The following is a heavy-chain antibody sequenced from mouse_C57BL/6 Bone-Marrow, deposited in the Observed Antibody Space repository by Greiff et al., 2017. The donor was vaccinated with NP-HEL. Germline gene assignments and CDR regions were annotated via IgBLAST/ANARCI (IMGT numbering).Heavy chain of an antibody. D-gene: IGHD1-1*01. CDR1: GYTFTSYW. J-gene: IGHJ2*01. CDR2: IDPSDSYT. V-gene: IGHV1-50*01. Sequence: QVQLQQSGAELVKPGASVKLSCKASGYTFTSYWMQWVKQRPGQGLEWIGEIDPSDSYTNYNQKFKGKATLTVDTSSSTAYMQLSSLTSEDSAVYYCARIYYYCSSPLFDYWGQGTTLTVSS. CDR3: ARIYYYCSSPLFDY.